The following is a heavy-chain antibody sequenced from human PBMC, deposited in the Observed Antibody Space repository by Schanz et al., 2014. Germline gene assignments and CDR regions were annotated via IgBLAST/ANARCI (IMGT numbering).Heavy chain of an antibody. J-gene: IGHJ4*02. CDR3: ARGTDWNLHY. Sequence: EVQLVESGGGLVKPGGSLRLSCAASGFTVSSNHMSWVRQAPGKGLEWVSGFIVDSGNTYYAGSVKGRFSISRDYSKNTLYLQMNSLRAGDTAVYYCARGTDWNLHYWGQGALVTVSS. CDR2: IVDSGNT. CDR1: GFTVSSNH. V-gene: IGHV3-66*01. D-gene: IGHD1-1*01.